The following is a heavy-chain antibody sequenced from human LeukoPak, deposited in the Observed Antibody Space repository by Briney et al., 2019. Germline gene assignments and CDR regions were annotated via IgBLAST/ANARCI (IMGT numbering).Heavy chain of an antibody. CDR2: IYYSGST. V-gene: IGHV4-59*08. D-gene: IGHD2-2*01. CDR1: GGSISSYY. Sequence: SETLSLTCTVSGGSISSYYWSWIRQPPGKGLEWIGYIYYSGSTNYNPSLKSRVTISVDTSKNQFSLKLSSVTAADTAVYYCARYIGRYCSSTSCYEGWFDPWGQGTLVTVSS. J-gene: IGHJ5*02. CDR3: ARYIGRYCSSTSCYEGWFDP.